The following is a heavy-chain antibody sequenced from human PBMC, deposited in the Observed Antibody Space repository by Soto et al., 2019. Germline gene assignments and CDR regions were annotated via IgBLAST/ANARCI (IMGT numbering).Heavy chain of an antibody. CDR1: GGSISSGGYY. Sequence: QVQLQESGPGLVKPSQTLSLSCTVSGGSISSGGYYWSWIRQHPGKGLEWIGYIYYSGSTYYNPSLKSRVIRSVDTSKNQCSLKLSSVTAADTAVYYCARAGSSVWYFDLWGRGTLVTVSS. D-gene: IGHD1-26*01. J-gene: IGHJ2*01. CDR2: IYYSGST. V-gene: IGHV4-31*02. CDR3: ARAGSSVWYFDL.